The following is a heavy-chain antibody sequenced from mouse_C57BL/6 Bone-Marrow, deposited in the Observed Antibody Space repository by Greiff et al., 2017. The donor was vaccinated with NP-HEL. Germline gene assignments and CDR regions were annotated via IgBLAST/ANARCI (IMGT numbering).Heavy chain of an antibody. Sequence: QQSCKASGYTFTNHWIHWAKQRPGRGLEWIARIDPTSGGTKYNEKSKSNATLTVDKPSSTAYMQLSSLTSEDSAVYYCARYYYGSSYFDYWGQGTTLTVSS. D-gene: IGHD1-1*01. CDR2: IDPTSGGT. CDR3: ARYYYGSSYFDY. V-gene: IGHV1-72*01. J-gene: IGHJ2*01. CDR1: GYTFTNHW.